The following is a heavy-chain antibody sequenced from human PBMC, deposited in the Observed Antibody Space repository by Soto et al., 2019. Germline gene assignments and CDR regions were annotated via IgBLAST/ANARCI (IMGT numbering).Heavy chain of an antibody. Sequence: QVQLQESGPGLVKPSGTLSLTCAVSGDSISTPIWWTWVRQPPGKGLEWIGEIYHSGSTDYNPSLKSRVTISVDRSKNQFSLRLYSVTAAVTAVYYCARGSGVLVYWGQGSLVTVSS. CDR2: IYHSGST. V-gene: IGHV4-4*02. CDR1: GDSISTPIW. J-gene: IGHJ4*02. CDR3: ARGSGVLVY. D-gene: IGHD3-3*01.